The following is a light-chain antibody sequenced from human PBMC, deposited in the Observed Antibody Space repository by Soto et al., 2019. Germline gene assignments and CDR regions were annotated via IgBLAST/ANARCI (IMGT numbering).Light chain of an antibody. CDR3: QQRSNWPLT. V-gene: IGKV3-11*01. CDR2: DAS. CDR1: QSFSSY. Sequence: EIVLTQSPATLSLSPGERATISCRASQSFSSYLAWYQQKPGQDPRLLIYDASNRATGIPARFSGSGSGTDFTLTISSLEPEDFAVYYCQQRSNWPLTLGGGTKVEIK. J-gene: IGKJ4*01.